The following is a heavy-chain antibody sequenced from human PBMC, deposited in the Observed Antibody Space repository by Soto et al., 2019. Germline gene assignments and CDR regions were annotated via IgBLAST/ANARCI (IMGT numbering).Heavy chain of an antibody. V-gene: IGHV1-18*01. J-gene: IGHJ4*02. CDR3: ARGRYGDY. CDR1: GYTFTSYG. CDR2: ISAHNGNT. D-gene: IGHD1-1*01. Sequence: QVNLVQSGAEVKKPGASVKVSCEASGYTFTSYGITWVRQAPGQGLEWMGWISAHNGNTDYAQKLQGRVIVTRDTSTSTAYMELRSLRSDDTAVYYCARGRYGDYWGQGARVTVSS.